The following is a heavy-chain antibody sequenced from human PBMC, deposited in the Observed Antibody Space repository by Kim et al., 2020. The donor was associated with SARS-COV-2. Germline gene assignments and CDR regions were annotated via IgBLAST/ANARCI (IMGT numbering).Heavy chain of an antibody. D-gene: IGHD5-12*01. CDR3: ARDERWLQFWRFDY. Sequence: DSVKGRFTSARDNAKNALYLQMNSMRAEDTAVYYCARDERWLQFWRFDYWGQGTLVTVSS. V-gene: IGHV3-7*01. J-gene: IGHJ4*02.